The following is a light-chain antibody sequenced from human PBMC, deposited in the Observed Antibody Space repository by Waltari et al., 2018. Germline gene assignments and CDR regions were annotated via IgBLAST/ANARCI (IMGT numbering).Light chain of an antibody. V-gene: IGKV1-33*01. CDR1: QDIGGY. J-gene: IGKJ2*01. Sequence: DIQLTQSPSSLAASVGDRVTLTCRASQDIGGYLNWYQQQPVKAPKLLIYKTSILNTGVPSRFSGGSSRIDYTLSITNLQPEDIATYYCQYFDNLPMFTFGPGTKVEIK. CDR2: KTS. CDR3: QYFDNLPMFT.